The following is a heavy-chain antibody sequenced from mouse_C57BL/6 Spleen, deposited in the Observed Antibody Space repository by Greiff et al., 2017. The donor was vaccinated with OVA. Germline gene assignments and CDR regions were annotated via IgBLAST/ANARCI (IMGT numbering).Heavy chain of an antibody. CDR3: ARGGYYFDA. J-gene: IGHJ2*01. Sequence: EVQLVESGPGLVKPSQSLSLTCPVTGYSITSGYYWNWIRQFPGNKLEWMGYISYDGSNNYNPSLKNRISITRDTSKTQFFLKLNSVTTEDTATYYCARGGYYFDAWGQGTTLTVSS. V-gene: IGHV3-6*01. CDR1: GYSITSGYY. CDR2: ISYDGSN.